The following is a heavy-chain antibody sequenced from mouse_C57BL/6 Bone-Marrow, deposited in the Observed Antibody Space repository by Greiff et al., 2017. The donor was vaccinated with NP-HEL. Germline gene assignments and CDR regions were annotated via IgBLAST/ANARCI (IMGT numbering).Heavy chain of an antibody. V-gene: IGHV1-81*01. D-gene: IGHD1-1*01. Sequence: VKLQESGAELARPGASVKLSCKASGYTFTSYGISWVKQRTGQGLEWIGEIYPRSGNTYYNEKFKGKATLTADKSSSTAYMELRSLTSEDSAVYFCAKENYYGTPGDYWGQGTTLTVSS. CDR3: AKENYYGTPGDY. CDR2: IYPRSGNT. CDR1: GYTFTSYG. J-gene: IGHJ2*01.